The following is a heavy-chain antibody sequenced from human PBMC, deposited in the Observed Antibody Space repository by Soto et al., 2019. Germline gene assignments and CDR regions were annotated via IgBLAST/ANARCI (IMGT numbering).Heavy chain of an antibody. Sequence: EVKLVQSGAEVKKPGESLRISCKGSGYTFTSYWINWVRQMPGKGLEWMGRIDPTDSYTNYNPSFQGHVTISADKSLSTAYLQWDGRRASDHATYYCARGGPQVVHNWVDPWGQGTLVTVSS. V-gene: IGHV5-10-1*01. D-gene: IGHD2-15*01. CDR2: IDPTDSYT. CDR3: ARGGPQVVHNWVDP. CDR1: GYTFTSYW. J-gene: IGHJ5*02.